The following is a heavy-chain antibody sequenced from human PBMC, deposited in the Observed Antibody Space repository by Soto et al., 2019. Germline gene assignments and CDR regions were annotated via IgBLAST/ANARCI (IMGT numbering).Heavy chain of an antibody. CDR1: GGSISSSSYY. J-gene: IGHJ6*03. CDR2: IYYSGST. CDR3: ARKGAAASYAHYYMDV. Sequence: PSETLSLTCTVSGGSISSSSYYWGWIRQPPGKGLEWIGSIYYSGSTYYSPSLKSRVTISVDTSKNQFSLKLSSVTAADTAVYYCARKGAAASYAHYYMDVWGRGTTVTVSS. V-gene: IGHV4-39*01. D-gene: IGHD6-13*01.